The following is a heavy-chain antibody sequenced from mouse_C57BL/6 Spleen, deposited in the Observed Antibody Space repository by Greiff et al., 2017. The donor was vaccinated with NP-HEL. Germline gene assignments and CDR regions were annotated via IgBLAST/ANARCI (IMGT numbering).Heavy chain of an antibody. D-gene: IGHD2-3*01. CDR2: INPNNGGT. CDR3: ARYIYDGYSDY. CDR1: GYTFTDYY. J-gene: IGHJ2*01. V-gene: IGHV1-26*01. Sequence: EVKLQQSGPELVKPGASVKISCKASGYTFTDYYMNWVKQSHGKSLEWIGDINPNNGGTSYNQKFKGKATLTVDKSSSTAYMELRSLTSEDSAVYYCARYIYDGYSDYWGQGTTLTVSS.